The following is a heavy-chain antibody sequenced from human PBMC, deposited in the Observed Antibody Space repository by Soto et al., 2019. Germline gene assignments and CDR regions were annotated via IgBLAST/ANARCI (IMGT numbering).Heavy chain of an antibody. V-gene: IGHV4-30-4*01. Sequence: PSETLSLTCTVSGGSISSGDYYWSWIRQPPGKGLEWIGYIYYSGSTYYNPSLKSRVTISVDTSKNQFSLKLSSVTAADTAVYYCARNRKRYCTNGVCYPTAYYYRMDVWGQGTTVTVSS. CDR1: GGSISSGDYY. CDR2: IYYSGST. D-gene: IGHD2-8*01. CDR3: ARNRKRYCTNGVCYPTAYYYRMDV. J-gene: IGHJ6*02.